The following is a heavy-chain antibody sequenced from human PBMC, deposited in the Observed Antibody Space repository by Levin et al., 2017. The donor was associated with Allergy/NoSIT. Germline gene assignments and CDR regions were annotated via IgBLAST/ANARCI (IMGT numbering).Heavy chain of an antibody. V-gene: IGHV3-23*01. CDR1: GFTFSSYT. J-gene: IGHJ4*02. CDR2: IGGSTVDT. CDR3: AKEERPAYFDY. Sequence: GGSLRLSCATSGFTFSSYTMSWVRQAPGKGPEWVAAIGGSTVDTYYGDSVKGRFTISRDNSKTTLFLQMNSLRVEDTALYYCAKEERPAYFDYWGQGTLVTVSS.